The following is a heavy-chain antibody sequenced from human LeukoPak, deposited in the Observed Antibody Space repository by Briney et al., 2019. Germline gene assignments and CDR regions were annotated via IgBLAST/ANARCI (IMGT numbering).Heavy chain of an antibody. CDR3: ARDTVMVRLFDY. V-gene: IGHV3-11*04. CDR1: GFTFSDYY. D-gene: IGHD5-18*01. CDR2: ISSGGSII. Sequence: GGSLRLSCAASGFTFSDYYMSWIRQAPGKGLEWVSYISSGGSIIYYADSVKGRFTISRDNSKNTLYLQMNSLRAEDTAVYYCARDTVMVRLFDYWGQGTLVTVSS. J-gene: IGHJ4*02.